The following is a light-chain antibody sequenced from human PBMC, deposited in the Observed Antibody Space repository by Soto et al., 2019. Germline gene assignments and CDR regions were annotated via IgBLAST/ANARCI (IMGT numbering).Light chain of an antibody. CDR1: QSVSSSY. Sequence: EIVLTQSPGTLSLSPGERATLSCRASQSVSSSYLAWYQQKPGQAPRLLIYGASSRATGIPDRFSGSGSGTDFTITISRLETEDFAVYYCQQYGSSQSFGQGTKVEIK. J-gene: IGKJ1*01. CDR2: GAS. CDR3: QQYGSSQS. V-gene: IGKV3-20*01.